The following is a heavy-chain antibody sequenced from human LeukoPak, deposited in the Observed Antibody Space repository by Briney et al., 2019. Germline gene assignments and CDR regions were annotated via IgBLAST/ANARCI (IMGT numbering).Heavy chain of an antibody. Sequence: GGSLRLSCAASGFTFSSYGMHWVRQAPGKGLEWVAFIRYDGSNKYYADSVKGRFTISRDNSKNTLYLQMNSLRAEDTALYYCPKSGVTFGELLSYYMDVRGKGTTVTVSS. D-gene: IGHD3-10*01. V-gene: IGHV3-30*02. CDR2: IRYDGSNK. J-gene: IGHJ6*03. CDR3: PKSGVTFGELLSYYMDV. CDR1: GFTFSSYG.